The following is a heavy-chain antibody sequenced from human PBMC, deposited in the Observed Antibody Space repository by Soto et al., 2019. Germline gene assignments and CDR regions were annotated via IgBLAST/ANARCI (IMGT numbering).Heavy chain of an antibody. CDR2: ISWNSGSI. CDR3: AKGPTVTTVGDY. Sequence: VQLVESGGGLVQPGRSLRLSCAASGFTFDDYAMHWVRQAPGKGLEWVSGISWNSGSIGYADSVKGRFTISRDNAKNPLYLQMNSLRAEDTALYYCAKGPTVTTVGDYWGQGTLVTVSS. J-gene: IGHJ4*02. D-gene: IGHD4-4*01. V-gene: IGHV3-9*01. CDR1: GFTFDDYA.